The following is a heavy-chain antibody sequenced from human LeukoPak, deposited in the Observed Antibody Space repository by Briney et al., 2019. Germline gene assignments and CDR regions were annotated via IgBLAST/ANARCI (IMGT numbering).Heavy chain of an antibody. CDR3: AREHCSSTSCYPTWDY. V-gene: IGHV1-18*01. Sequence: ASVKVSCKASGYTFTSYGISWVRQAPGQGLEWMGWISAYNGNTNYAQKLQGRVTKTTDTSTSTAYMELRSLRSDDTAVYYCAREHCSSTSCYPTWDYWGQGTLVTVSS. J-gene: IGHJ4*02. D-gene: IGHD2-2*01. CDR2: ISAYNGNT. CDR1: GYTFTSYG.